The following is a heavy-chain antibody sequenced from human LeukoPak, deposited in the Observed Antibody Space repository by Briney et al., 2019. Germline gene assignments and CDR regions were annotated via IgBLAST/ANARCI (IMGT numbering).Heavy chain of an antibody. CDR3: AKDFPTYCSSTSCYSIDY. Sequence: GGSLRLSCAASGFXFSSYAISWVRQAPGKGLEWVSAISGSGGSTYYADSVKGRFTISRDNSKNTLYLQMNSLRAEDTAVYYCAKDFPTYCSSTSCYSIDYWGQGTLVTVSS. D-gene: IGHD2-2*01. CDR2: ISGSGGST. CDR1: GFXFSSYA. J-gene: IGHJ4*02. V-gene: IGHV3-23*01.